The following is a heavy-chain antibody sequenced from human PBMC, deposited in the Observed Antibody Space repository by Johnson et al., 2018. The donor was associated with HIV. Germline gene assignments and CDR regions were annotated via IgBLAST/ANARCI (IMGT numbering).Heavy chain of an antibody. CDR2: ISYDGSNK. J-gene: IGHJ3*01. V-gene: IGHV3-30*04. CDR1: GFTFSSYA. Sequence: MQLVESGGGVVQPGRSLRLSCAASGFTFSSYAMHWVRQAPGKGLEWVAVISYDGSNKYYADSVKGRFTISRDNSKNTLFLQMNSLRTEDTAVYYCARSHRTWGSVWDDASDVWGQGAMVAVSP. CDR3: ARSHRTWGSVWDDASDV. D-gene: IGHD3-16*01.